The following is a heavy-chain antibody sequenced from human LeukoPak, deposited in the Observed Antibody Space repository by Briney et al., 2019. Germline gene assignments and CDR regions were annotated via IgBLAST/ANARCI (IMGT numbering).Heavy chain of an antibody. CDR2: IYYRGST. CDR3: AVTPIQANYFDY. Sequence: SETLSLTCTVSGGSISSYYWSWIRQPPGKGLEWIGYIYYRGSTNYHRSLKSRVTISVDTSKNQLSLKLSSVTAADTAVYYCAVTPIQANYFDYWGQGTLVTVSS. V-gene: IGHV4-59*01. D-gene: IGHD1-1*01. CDR1: GGSISSYY. J-gene: IGHJ4*02.